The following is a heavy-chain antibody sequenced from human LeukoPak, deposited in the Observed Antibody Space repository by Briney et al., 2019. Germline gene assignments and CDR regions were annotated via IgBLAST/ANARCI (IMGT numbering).Heavy chain of an antibody. CDR3: ARGDCSGGSCYPRPPGYYYYYYMDV. CDR2: INPNSDGT. CDR1: GYTFTDYY. Sequence: ASVKVSCKASGYTFTDYYIHWVRQAPGQGLEWMGWINPNSDGTNYAQKFQGRVTMTRDTSISTAYMELSRLRSDDTAVYYCARGDCSGGSCYPRPPGYYYYYYMDVWGKGTTVTVSS. D-gene: IGHD2-15*01. J-gene: IGHJ6*03. V-gene: IGHV1-2*02.